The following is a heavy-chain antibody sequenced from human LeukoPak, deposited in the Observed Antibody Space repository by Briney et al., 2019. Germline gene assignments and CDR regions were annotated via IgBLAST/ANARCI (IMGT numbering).Heavy chain of an antibody. J-gene: IGHJ4*02. CDR1: GGTFGSYA. D-gene: IGHD6-19*01. CDR2: IIPIFGTA. V-gene: IGHV1-69*13. CDR3: ARVDSSGSGAIVDY. Sequence: SVKVSCKASGGTFGSYAISWVRQAPGQGLEWMGGIIPIFGTANYAQKFQGRVTITADESTSTAYMELSSLRSEDTAVYYCARVDSSGSGAIVDYWGQGTLVTVSS.